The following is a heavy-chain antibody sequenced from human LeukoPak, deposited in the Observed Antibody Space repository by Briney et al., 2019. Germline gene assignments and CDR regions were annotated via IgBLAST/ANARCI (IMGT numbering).Heavy chain of an antibody. D-gene: IGHD3-10*01. CDR2: IYYSGST. V-gene: IGHV4-39*07. Sequence: SETLSLTCTVSGGSISSSTYYWGWIRQPPGKGLEWIGSIYYSGSTYYNPSLKSRVTISVDTSKNQFSLKLSSVTAADTAVYYCARDGFGLLWFGELFQGYFDYWGQGTLVTVSS. CDR1: GGSISSSTYY. J-gene: IGHJ4*02. CDR3: ARDGFGLLWFGELFQGYFDY.